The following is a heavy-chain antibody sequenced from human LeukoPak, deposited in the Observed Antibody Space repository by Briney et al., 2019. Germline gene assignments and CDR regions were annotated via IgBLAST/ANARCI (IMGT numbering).Heavy chain of an antibody. D-gene: IGHD1-7*01. Sequence: PSETLSLTCTVSGGSISSGGYYWSWIRQHPGKGLEGIGYIYYSGSTYYNPSLKSRVTISVDTSKNQFSLKLSSVTAADTAVYYCARDSKAGTTNWFDPWGQGTLVTVSS. CDR1: GGSISSGGYY. CDR3: ARDSKAGTTNWFDP. CDR2: IYYSGST. J-gene: IGHJ5*02. V-gene: IGHV4-31*03.